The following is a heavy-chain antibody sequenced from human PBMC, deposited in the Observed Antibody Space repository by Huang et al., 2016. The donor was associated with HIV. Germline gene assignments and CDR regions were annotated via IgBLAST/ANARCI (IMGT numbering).Heavy chain of an antibody. J-gene: IGHJ6*02. CDR1: GYRFRSNW. Sequence: EVQLVQSGAEVKKPGESLKISCKGSGYRFRSNWIGWVRQMPGKGLEWMGIIYPGDSETRYSPSCQGQVTSAADKAINTAYLQWSSLKASDTAMYYCARLIGSPSFYYGLDVWGQGTTVTVSS. V-gene: IGHV5-51*01. CDR2: IYPGDSET. CDR3: ARLIGSPSFYYGLDV. D-gene: IGHD3-10*01.